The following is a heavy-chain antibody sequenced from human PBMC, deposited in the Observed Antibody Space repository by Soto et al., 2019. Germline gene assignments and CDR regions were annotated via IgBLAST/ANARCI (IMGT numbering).Heavy chain of an antibody. Sequence: GASVKVSCKASGYTFTFYGISWVRQAPGRGLEWMGWISGYNGTTKYAQKLRGRVSMTTDTSTSTAYMELRSLRYDDTAVYYCARDSPRLGIGWNWFDTWGQGTLVTVSS. CDR1: GYTFTFYG. CDR3: ARDSPRLGIGWNWFDT. D-gene: IGHD3-16*01. J-gene: IGHJ5*02. CDR2: ISGYNGTT. V-gene: IGHV1-18*04.